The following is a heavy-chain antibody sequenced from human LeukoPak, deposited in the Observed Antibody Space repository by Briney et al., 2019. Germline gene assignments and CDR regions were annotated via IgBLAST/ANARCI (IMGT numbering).Heavy chain of an antibody. V-gene: IGHV4-4*02. CDR2: IFHSGST. J-gene: IGHJ4*02. Sequence: KASETLSLTCTVSGGSIGASINSPNWWSWVRQPPGKGLEWIGEIFHSGSTNYNPSLKSRVTMSVDKSKNRFSLNLTSVTAADTAVYFCARAPRAYCSTTGSCFQDYWGQGTLVTVSP. D-gene: IGHD2-2*01. CDR3: ARAPRAYCSTTGSCFQDY. CDR1: GGSIGASINSPNW.